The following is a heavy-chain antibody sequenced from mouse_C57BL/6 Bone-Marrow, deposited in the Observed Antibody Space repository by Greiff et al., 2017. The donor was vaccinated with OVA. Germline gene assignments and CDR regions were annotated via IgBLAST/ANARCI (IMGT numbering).Heavy chain of an antibody. D-gene: IGHD1-1*01. CDR3: ASVITTVAYYYAMDY. CDR2: IYPRSGNT. CDR1: GYTFTSYG. J-gene: IGHJ4*01. Sequence: VQLQQSGAELARPGASVKLSCKASGYTFTSYGISWVKQRTGQGLEWIGEIYPRSGNTYYNEKFKGKATLTADKSSSTAYMELRSLTSEDSAVYFCASVITTVAYYYAMDYWGQGTSVTVSS. V-gene: IGHV1-81*01.